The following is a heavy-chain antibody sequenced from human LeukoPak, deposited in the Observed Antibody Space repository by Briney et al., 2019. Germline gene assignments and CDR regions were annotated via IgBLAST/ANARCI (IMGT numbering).Heavy chain of an antibody. D-gene: IGHD3-22*01. J-gene: IGHJ4*02. CDR1: GDSISSYY. CDR3: AREGDSSGGPFDS. V-gene: IGHV4-4*07. Sequence: SETLSLTCTVSGDSISSYYWSWIRQPAGKGLEWIGRIYTSGSTNSNPSLKSRVTISVDTSNNQFSLKLSSVTAADTAVYYCAREGDSSGGPFDSWGQGTLVTVSS. CDR2: IYTSGST.